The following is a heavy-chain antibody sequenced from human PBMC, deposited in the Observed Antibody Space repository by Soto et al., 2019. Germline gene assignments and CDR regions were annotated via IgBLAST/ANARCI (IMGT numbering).Heavy chain of an antibody. D-gene: IGHD3-10*01. CDR3: ARDGDEITMARYGMDV. J-gene: IGHJ6*02. CDR1: GGTFSSYA. Sequence: VASVKVSCKASGGTFSSYAISWVRQAPGQGLEWMGGIIPIFGTANYAQKFQGRVTITADESTSTAYMELSSLRSEDTAVYYCARDGDEITMARYGMDVWGQGTTVTVSS. CDR2: IIPIFGTA. V-gene: IGHV1-69*13.